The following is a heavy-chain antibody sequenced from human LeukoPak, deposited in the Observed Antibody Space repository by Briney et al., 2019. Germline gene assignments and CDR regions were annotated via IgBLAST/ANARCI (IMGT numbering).Heavy chain of an antibody. D-gene: IGHD3-10*01. Sequence: PGGSLRLSCAASGFTFSSHWMSWVRQAPGRGREWVANIKQDGSGVDYVESVKGRFTISRDNTKRSLYLQMNSLRAEDTAIYYCERDFIWGQGAPVTVSS. CDR3: ERDFI. CDR1: GFTFSSHW. CDR2: IKQDGSGV. J-gene: IGHJ4*02. V-gene: IGHV3-7*05.